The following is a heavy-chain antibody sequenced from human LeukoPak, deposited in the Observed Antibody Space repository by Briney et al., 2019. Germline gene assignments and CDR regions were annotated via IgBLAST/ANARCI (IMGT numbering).Heavy chain of an antibody. D-gene: IGHD3-10*01. CDR3: ARADYYGSGSYPADY. CDR2: INHSGST. J-gene: IGHJ4*02. CDR1: GGSFSGYY. Sequence: NPSETLSLTCAVYGGSFSGYYWSWIRQPPGKGLEWIGEINHSGSTNYNPSLKSRVTISVDTSKNQFSLKLSSVTAADTAVYYCARADYYGSGSYPADYWGQGTLVTVSS. V-gene: IGHV4-34*01.